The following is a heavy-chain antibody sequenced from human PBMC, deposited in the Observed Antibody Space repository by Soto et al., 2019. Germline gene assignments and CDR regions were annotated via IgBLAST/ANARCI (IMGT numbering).Heavy chain of an antibody. Sequence: ASVKLSCKASGYSFTNNDVSGVLQATGQGLEWMGWMNPGSGDTGYAQKFQGRVTMTRDISIATAYMELSSLRSDDTAIYYCARMATFGSLNWFDPWGQGTLVTVSS. D-gene: IGHD3-16*01. J-gene: IGHJ5*02. V-gene: IGHV1-8*01. CDR1: GYSFTNND. CDR2: MNPGSGDT. CDR3: ARMATFGSLNWFDP.